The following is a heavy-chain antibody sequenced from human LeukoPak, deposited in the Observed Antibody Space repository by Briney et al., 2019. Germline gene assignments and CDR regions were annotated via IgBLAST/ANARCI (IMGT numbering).Heavy chain of an antibody. Sequence: SETLSLTCTVSGGSISSYYWSWIRQPPGKGLEWIGYIYYSGSTNYNPSLKSRVTISVDTSKNQFSLKLSSVTAADTAVYYCARLYGNYQNYFDYWGQGTLVTVSS. V-gene: IGHV4-59*01. CDR1: GGSISSYY. J-gene: IGHJ4*02. CDR3: ARLYGNYQNYFDY. D-gene: IGHD1-7*01. CDR2: IYYSGST.